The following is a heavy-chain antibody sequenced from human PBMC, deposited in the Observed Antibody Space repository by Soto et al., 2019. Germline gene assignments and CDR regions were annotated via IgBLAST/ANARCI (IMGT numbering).Heavy chain of an antibody. Sequence: QVQLVQSGAEVKKPGASVKVSCKASGYTFTSYGISWVRQAPGQGLEWMGWISAYNGNTNYAQKLQGRVTMTTDTSTSTAYMELRSLRSDDTDVYYCARDLAAAGTSARYYYYAMDVWGQGTTVTVSS. CDR3: ARDLAAAGTSARYYYYAMDV. CDR2: ISAYNGNT. V-gene: IGHV1-18*04. CDR1: GYTFTSYG. J-gene: IGHJ6*02. D-gene: IGHD6-13*01.